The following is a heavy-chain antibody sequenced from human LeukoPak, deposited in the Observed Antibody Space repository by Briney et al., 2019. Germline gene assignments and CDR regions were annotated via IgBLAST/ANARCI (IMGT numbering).Heavy chain of an antibody. V-gene: IGHV3-30*18. CDR3: AKSLFL. J-gene: IGHJ4*02. CDR1: GFTFSTYA. Sequence: GGSLRLSCAASGFTFSTYAIHWVRQAPGKGLEWVAVISYDGSNKYYADSVKGRFTISRDNSKNTLYLQMNSLRAEDTAVYYCAKSLFLWGQGTLVAVSS. D-gene: IGHD2/OR15-2a*01. CDR2: ISYDGSNK.